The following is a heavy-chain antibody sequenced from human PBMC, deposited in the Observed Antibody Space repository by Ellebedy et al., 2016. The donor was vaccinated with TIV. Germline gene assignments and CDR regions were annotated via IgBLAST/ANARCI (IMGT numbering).Heavy chain of an antibody. CDR2: IRYDSSNE. D-gene: IGHD3-3*02. CDR3: ATGPSAISRY. V-gene: IGHV3-30*02. CDR1: GYPFSSFG. J-gene: IGHJ4*02. Sequence: PGGSLRLSCVASGYPFSSFGIHWVRQAPGKGLEWVAFIRYDSSNEYYADSVKGRFTISRDNSKNKLFLQMNSLRGEDTAVYFCATGPSAISRYWGQGALVTVSS.